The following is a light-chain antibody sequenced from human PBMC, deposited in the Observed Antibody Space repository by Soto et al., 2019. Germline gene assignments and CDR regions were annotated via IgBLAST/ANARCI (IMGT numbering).Light chain of an antibody. CDR1: QKINNF. CDR2: LAS. V-gene: IGKV1-39*01. J-gene: IGKJ4*01. Sequence: DIQMTQSPSSLSASVGDSVTSTFRASQKINNFLNWHQQKPGKAPKLLIFLASTLESGVPSRFGGSGSGTDFTLSISSLQPEDSATYYCQQSLGNPRTFGGGTKVDIK. CDR3: QQSLGNPRT.